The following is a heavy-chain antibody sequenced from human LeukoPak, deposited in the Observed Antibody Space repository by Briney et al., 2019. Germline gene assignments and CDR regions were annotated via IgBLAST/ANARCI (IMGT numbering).Heavy chain of an antibody. CDR3: AKSKGLWFGEAAFDC. CDR2: ISGSGGST. Sequence: GGSLRLSCTASGLSFSNYAMSWVRQAPGKGLEWVSGISGSGGSTFYADSERGRFTISRDNSKNTLYLQMNSLRAEDTAVYYCAKSKGLWFGEAAFDCWGQGTLVTVS. V-gene: IGHV3-23*01. J-gene: IGHJ4*02. D-gene: IGHD3-10*01. CDR1: GLSFSNYA.